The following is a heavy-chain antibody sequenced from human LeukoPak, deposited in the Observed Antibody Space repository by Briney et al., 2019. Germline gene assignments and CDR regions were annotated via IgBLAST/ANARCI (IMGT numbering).Heavy chain of an antibody. Sequence: ASVWVSCKASGYTFTSYGISWVRQAPGQGLEWMGWISAYNGNTNYAQKFQGRVTMTTDTSTSTAYMELRSLRSDDTAVYYCARRISDILTGYYFDYWGQGTLVTLSS. J-gene: IGHJ4*02. D-gene: IGHD3-9*01. V-gene: IGHV1-18*01. CDR2: ISAYNGNT. CDR3: ARRISDILTGYYFDY. CDR1: GYTFTSYG.